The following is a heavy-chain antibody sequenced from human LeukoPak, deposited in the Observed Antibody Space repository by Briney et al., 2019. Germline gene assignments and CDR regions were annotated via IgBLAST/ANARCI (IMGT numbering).Heavy chain of an antibody. CDR1: GFTFSSYE. CDR2: ISSSGSTI. CDR3: AKPYYYDSSGYSYYFDY. Sequence: GGSLRLSCAASGFTFSSYEMNWVRQAPGKGLEWVSYISSSGSTIYYADSVKGRFTISRDNAKNSLYLQMNSLRAEDTAVYYCAKPYYYDSSGYSYYFDYWGQGTLVTVSS. V-gene: IGHV3-48*03. J-gene: IGHJ4*02. D-gene: IGHD3-22*01.